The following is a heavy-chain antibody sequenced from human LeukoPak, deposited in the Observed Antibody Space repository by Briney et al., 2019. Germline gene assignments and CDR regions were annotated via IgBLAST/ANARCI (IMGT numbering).Heavy chain of an antibody. Sequence: TETLSLTCTVSGGSISSYYWSWIRQPAGKGLEWIGRIYTSGTTHYNPSLKSRVTMSVDTSKNQFSLKLSSVTAADTAVYYCARLSTVTTSFDYWGQGTLVTVSS. V-gene: IGHV4-4*07. CDR3: ARLSTVTTSFDY. J-gene: IGHJ4*02. D-gene: IGHD4-17*01. CDR1: GGSISSYY. CDR2: IYTSGTT.